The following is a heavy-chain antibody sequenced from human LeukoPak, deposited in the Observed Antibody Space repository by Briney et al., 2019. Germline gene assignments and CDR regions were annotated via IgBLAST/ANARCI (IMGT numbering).Heavy chain of an antibody. D-gene: IGHD6-13*01. CDR1: GYTFTSYA. Sequence: ASVKVSCKASGYTFTSYAMNWVRQAPGQGLEWMGWINTNTGNPTYAQGFTGRFVFSLDTSVSTAYLQISSLKAEDTAVYYCARDMDLGIAAAATFDYWGQGTLVTVSS. J-gene: IGHJ4*02. V-gene: IGHV7-4-1*02. CDR3: ARDMDLGIAAAATFDY. CDR2: INTNTGNP.